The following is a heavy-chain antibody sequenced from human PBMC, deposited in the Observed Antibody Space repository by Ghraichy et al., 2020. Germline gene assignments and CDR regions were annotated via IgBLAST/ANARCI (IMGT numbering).Heavy chain of an antibody. CDR3: ARASTSSSDFYF. CDR1: GYTFTAYY. CDR2: ISPNNGGT. J-gene: IGHJ4*02. D-gene: IGHD6-6*01. Sequence: ASVKVSCKASGYTFTAYYIHWVRQAPGQGLEWMGRISPNNGGTNYAQKFHDRFTLSTDTSINTVYMELSRLTSDDTAVYFCARASTSSSDFYFWGQGTLVTVSS. V-gene: IGHV1-2*06.